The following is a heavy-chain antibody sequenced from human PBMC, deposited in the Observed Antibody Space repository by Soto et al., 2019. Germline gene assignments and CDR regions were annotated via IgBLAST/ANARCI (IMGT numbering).Heavy chain of an antibody. CDR3: ARWGPRGVIIRY. Sequence: SETLSLTCTVSGGSISSSSYYWGWIRQPPGKGLEWIGSIYYSGSTYYNPSLKSRVTISVDTSKNQFSLKLSSVTAADTAVYYCARWGPRGVIIRYWGQGTLVTVSS. CDR2: IYYSGST. V-gene: IGHV4-39*07. J-gene: IGHJ4*02. CDR1: GGSISSSSYY. D-gene: IGHD3-3*01.